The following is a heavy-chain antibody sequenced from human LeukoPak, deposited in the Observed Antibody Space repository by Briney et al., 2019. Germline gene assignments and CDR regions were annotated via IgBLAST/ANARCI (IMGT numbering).Heavy chain of an antibody. CDR3: ARDPYSSSWLDY. D-gene: IGHD6-13*01. V-gene: IGHV3-30*04. Sequence: GGSLRLSCAASGFTFSSYAMHWVRQAPGKGLEWVAVISYDGSNKYYADSVKVRFTISRDNSKNTLYLQMNSLRAEDTAVYYCARDPYSSSWLDYWGQGTLVTVSS. CDR1: GFTFSSYA. J-gene: IGHJ4*02. CDR2: ISYDGSNK.